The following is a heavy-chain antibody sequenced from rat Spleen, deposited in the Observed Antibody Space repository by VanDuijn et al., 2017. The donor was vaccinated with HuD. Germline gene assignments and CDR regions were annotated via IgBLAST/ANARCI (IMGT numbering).Heavy chain of an antibody. V-gene: IGHV5-29*01. CDR3: VRHGYTRYYFDY. D-gene: IGHD1-9*01. CDR2: ISYDGSST. CDR1: GFTFRDYG. J-gene: IGHJ2*01. Sequence: EVQLVESDGGLVQPGRSLKLSCAASGFTFRDYGMAWVRQAPTKGLEWVATISYDGSSTYYRDSVKGRFTISRDNAKSTLYLQMDSLRSEDTATYYCVRHGYTRYYFDYWGQGVMVTVSS.